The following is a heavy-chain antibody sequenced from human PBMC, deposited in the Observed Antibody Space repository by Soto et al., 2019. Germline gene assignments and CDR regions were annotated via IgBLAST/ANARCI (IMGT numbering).Heavy chain of an antibody. CDR1: GLSFSSYA. V-gene: IGHV3-23*01. CDR2: ISGSGGST. CDR3: AKTRYGYGPFYGMDV. Sequence: EVQLLESGGGLVQPGGSLRLSCAASGLSFSSYALSWVRQAPGKGLEWVSVISGSGGSTYHADSVKGRFAISRDNSKNSLYLQVNSLRAEDTAVDYCAKTRYGYGPFYGMDVWGQGTTVTVSS. D-gene: IGHD5-18*01. J-gene: IGHJ6*02.